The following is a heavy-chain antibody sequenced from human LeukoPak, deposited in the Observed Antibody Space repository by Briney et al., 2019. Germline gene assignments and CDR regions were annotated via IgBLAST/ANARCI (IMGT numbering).Heavy chain of an antibody. V-gene: IGHV1-69*13. CDR1: GGTFSSYI. CDR2: IIPIFGTA. J-gene: IGHJ4*02. CDR3: AVGGRGTITADY. D-gene: IGHD3-10*01. Sequence: SVKVSCKASGGTFSSYIISWVRQAPGQGLEWMGGIIPIFGTANNAQKFQGRVTITADESTSTAYMELSNLRSEDTVVYYCAVGGRGTITADYWGQGTLVTVSS.